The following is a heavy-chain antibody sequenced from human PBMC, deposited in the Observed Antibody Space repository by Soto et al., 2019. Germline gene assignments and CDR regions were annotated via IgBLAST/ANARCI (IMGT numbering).Heavy chain of an antibody. V-gene: IGHV1-69*12. CDR2: IIPIFGTA. J-gene: IGHJ4*02. CDR3: ARIGYSYGTDY. D-gene: IGHD5-18*01. CDR1: VGTFSSYA. Sequence: QVQLVQSGAEVKKPGSSVKVSCKASVGTFSSYAISWVRQAPGQGLEWMGGIIPIFGTANYAQKFQGRVTITADESTSTAYMELSSLRSEDTAVYSCARIGYSYGTDYWGQGTLVTVSS.